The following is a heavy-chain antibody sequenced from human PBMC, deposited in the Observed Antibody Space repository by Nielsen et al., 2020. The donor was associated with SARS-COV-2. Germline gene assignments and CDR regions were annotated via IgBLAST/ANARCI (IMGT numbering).Heavy chain of an antibody. CDR3: VRIDMVTISVDY. V-gene: IGHV4-38-2*02. J-gene: IGHJ4*02. D-gene: IGHD5-24*01. CDR1: GYSISSGYY. Sequence: SETLSLTCTVSGYSISSGYYWGWIRQPPGKGLEWIASIYHSGNTYYNPSLKSRVTISVDTSKNQFSLNLSSVTAADTAVYYCVRIDMVTISVDYWGRGTLVTVSS. CDR2: IYHSGNT.